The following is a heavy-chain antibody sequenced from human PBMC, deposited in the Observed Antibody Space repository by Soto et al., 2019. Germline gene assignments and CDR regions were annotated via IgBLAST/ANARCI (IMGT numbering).Heavy chain of an antibody. CDR3: ARSSPRTYYDFWSGYSYSYYYYGMDA. V-gene: IGHV5-51*01. J-gene: IGHJ6*02. CDR1: GYSFANYW. Sequence: PGESLKISCKGSGYSFANYWIGWVRQMPGKGLEWMGIIYPGDSDTRYSPSFQGQVTISADKSISTAYLQWSSLKASDTAMYYCARSSPRTYYDFWSGYSYSYYYYGMDAWGQGTTVTVSS. CDR2: IYPGDSDT. D-gene: IGHD3-3*01.